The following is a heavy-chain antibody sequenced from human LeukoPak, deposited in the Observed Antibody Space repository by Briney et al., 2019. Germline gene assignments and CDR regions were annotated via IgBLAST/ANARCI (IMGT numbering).Heavy chain of an antibody. D-gene: IGHD6-13*01. CDR3: ARATSRVAAARFDY. V-gene: IGHV3-30*02. CDR1: GFTFSTYG. CDR2: IRYDGSHT. J-gene: IGHJ4*02. Sequence: GGSLRLSCAASGFTFSTYGMQWVRQSPGKGLEWVAFIRYDGSHTYYADSVKGRFTISRDNSKNTLYLQMNSLRPEDTAVYYCARATSRVAAARFDYWGQGTLVTVSS.